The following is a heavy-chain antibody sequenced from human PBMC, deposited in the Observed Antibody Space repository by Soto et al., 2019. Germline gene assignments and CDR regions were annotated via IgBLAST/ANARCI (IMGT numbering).Heavy chain of an antibody. Sequence: GGSLRLSCAASGFTFSSYSMNWVRQAPGKGLEWVSSISSSSSYIYYADSVKGRFTISRDNAKNSLYLQMNSLRAEDTAVYYCARNLNPGVVAPGYWGQGTLVTVSS. D-gene: IGHD2-2*01. CDR1: GFTFSSYS. CDR2: ISSSSSYI. CDR3: ARNLNPGVVAPGY. J-gene: IGHJ4*02. V-gene: IGHV3-21*01.